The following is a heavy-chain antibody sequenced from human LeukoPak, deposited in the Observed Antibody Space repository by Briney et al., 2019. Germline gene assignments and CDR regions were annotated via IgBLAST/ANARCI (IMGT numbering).Heavy chain of an antibody. V-gene: IGHV3-7*03. CDR2: IKQDESEK. Sequence: GGSLRLSCAASGFTFSSYWMSWVRQAPGKGLEWVANIKQDESEKDYVDSVKGRFTISRDNAKNSLYLQMSSLRAEDTAVYYCATYSGAHHKTFDDWGQGTLVTVSS. CDR1: GFTFSSYW. J-gene: IGHJ4*02. CDR3: ATYSGAHHKTFDD. D-gene: IGHD1-26*01.